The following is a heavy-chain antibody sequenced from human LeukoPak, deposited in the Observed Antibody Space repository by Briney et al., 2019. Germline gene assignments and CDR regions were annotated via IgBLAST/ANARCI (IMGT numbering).Heavy chain of an antibody. V-gene: IGHV4-39*01. CDR2: IFHSGST. J-gene: IGHJ4*02. CDR1: SGSISSGDYY. CDR3: ARPSAISLNADRPWVY. D-gene: IGHD5-18*01. Sequence: SETLSLTCTVSSGSISSGDYYWGWIRQPPGKGLEWIGSIFHSGSTYYNPSLKSRVTISVDTSRNQFSLKLSSVTAADTAVYYCARPSAISLNADRPWVYWGQGTLVTVSS.